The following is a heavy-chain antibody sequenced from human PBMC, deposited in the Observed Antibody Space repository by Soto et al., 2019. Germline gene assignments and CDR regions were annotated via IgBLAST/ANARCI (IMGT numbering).Heavy chain of an antibody. D-gene: IGHD2-15*01. V-gene: IGHV3-23*01. CDR1: GFTFSNYA. J-gene: IGHJ4*02. CDR2: ISGNSGST. CDR3: AKVIVVIAAAGYYFDY. Sequence: EVQLLESGGGLVQPGGSPRLSCAASGFTFSNYAMSWVRQAPGKGLEWVSSISGNSGSTYYADSVKGRFTISRDNSKNTLYLEMDSLRAEDTALYYCAKVIVVIAAAGYYFDYWGQGTLVTVSS.